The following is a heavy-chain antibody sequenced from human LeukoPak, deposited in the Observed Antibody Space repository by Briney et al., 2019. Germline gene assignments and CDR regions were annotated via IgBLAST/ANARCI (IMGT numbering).Heavy chain of an antibody. CDR3: ARGSHPGGNEQVVYYYYYYYMDV. V-gene: IGHV1-8*02. CDR2: MNPNSGNT. J-gene: IGHJ6*03. D-gene: IGHD6-13*01. Sequence: GASVKVSCKASGYTFTSYGISWVRQATGQGLEWMGWMNPNSGNTGYAQKFQGRVTMTRNTSISTAYMELSSLRSEDTAVYYCARGSHPGGNEQVVYYYYYYYMDVWGKGTTVTVSS. CDR1: GYTFTSYG.